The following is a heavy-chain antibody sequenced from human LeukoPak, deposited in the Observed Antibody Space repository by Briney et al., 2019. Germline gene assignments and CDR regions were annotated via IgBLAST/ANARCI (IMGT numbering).Heavy chain of an antibody. V-gene: IGHV1-2*04. D-gene: IGHD3-16*01. Sequence: GASVKVSCKPSGYTFNDYYIHWVRQAPGQGLEWMGWINPNSGGTNYAQKFQDWVTMTRDTSIGTAYMELRRLRSDDTAVYYCARDRGRGGLISAFDIWGQGTMVTVSS. J-gene: IGHJ3*02. CDR3: ARDRGRGGLISAFDI. CDR2: INPNSGGT. CDR1: GYTFNDYY.